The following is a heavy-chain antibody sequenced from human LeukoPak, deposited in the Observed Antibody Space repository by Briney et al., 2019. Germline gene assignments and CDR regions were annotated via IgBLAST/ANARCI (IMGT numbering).Heavy chain of an antibody. CDR3: ARDLRVGPTVFDY. CDR2: INPNSGGT. J-gene: IGHJ4*02. D-gene: IGHD1-26*01. CDR1: GYTFTGYY. V-gene: IGHV1-2*02. Sequence: ASVKVSCKASGYTFTGYYMHWVRQAPGQGLEWMGWINPNSGGTNYAHKFQGRVTMTRDTSISTAYMELSRLRSDDTAAYYCARDLRVGPTVFDYWGQGTLVTVSS.